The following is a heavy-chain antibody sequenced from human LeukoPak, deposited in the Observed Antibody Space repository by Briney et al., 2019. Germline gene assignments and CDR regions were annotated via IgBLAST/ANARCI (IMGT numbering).Heavy chain of an antibody. CDR3: AREDGAVAAYAY. CDR2: IKEDGSQK. Sequence: GGSLRLSCAASGFTFSDSWMTWVRQTPGKGLEWVANIKEDGSQKYYVDSVKGRFTISRDNAKNSLYLQMNSLRAEDTAVYYCAREDGAVAAYAYWGQGTLVTVSS. V-gene: IGHV3-7*01. D-gene: IGHD2-15*01. J-gene: IGHJ4*02. CDR1: GFTFSDSW.